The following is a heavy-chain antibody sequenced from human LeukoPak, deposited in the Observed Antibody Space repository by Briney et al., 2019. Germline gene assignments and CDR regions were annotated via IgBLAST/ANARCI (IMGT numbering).Heavy chain of an antibody. CDR1: GFSFSMYS. Sequence: GGSLRLSCAASGFSFSMYSMHWVRQAPGKGLEYVSAIDPNGGSTYYANSVKGRFTVSRDNSRNTLYLQMGSLTAEDMAVYYCARVEGYGHYGLWGRGTLLTVSS. J-gene: IGHJ2*01. V-gene: IGHV3-64*01. D-gene: IGHD2-15*01. CDR2: IDPNGGST. CDR3: ARVEGYGHYGL.